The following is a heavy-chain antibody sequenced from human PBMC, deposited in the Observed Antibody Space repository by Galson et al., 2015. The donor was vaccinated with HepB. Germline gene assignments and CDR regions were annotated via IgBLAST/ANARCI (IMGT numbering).Heavy chain of an antibody. CDR2: IWYDGSNK. V-gene: IGHV3-33*08. Sequence: SLRLSCAASGFTFSGYGMHWVRQAPGKGLEWVAVIWYDGSNKYYADSVKGRFTISRDNSKNTLYLQMNSLRAEDTAVYYCARCGYELYYYYGMDVWGQGTTVTVSS. D-gene: IGHD5-12*01. CDR3: ARCGYELYYYYGMDV. J-gene: IGHJ6*02. CDR1: GFTFSGYG.